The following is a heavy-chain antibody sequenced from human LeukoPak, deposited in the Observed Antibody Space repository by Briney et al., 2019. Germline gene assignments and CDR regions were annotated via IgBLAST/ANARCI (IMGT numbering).Heavy chain of an antibody. V-gene: IGHV4-59*13. D-gene: IGHD1-26*01. CDR1: GGHIRCYY. Sequence: SETLPLTCSVPGGHIRCYYWSWIRQPPAKGLEWIGYIYYSESTNYNPSLKSRVTISVDTCKNQFSLKLSSVTAADTAVYYCARGGSGRYHSDFWRQKTLVTVS. CDR3: ARGGSGRYHSDF. J-gene: IGHJ4*02. CDR2: IYYSEST.